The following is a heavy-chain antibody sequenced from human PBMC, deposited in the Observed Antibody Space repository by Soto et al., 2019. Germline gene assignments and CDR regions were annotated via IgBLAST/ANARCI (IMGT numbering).Heavy chain of an antibody. CDR2: ISAYNGKR. D-gene: IGHD2-21*01. J-gene: IGHJ3*02. CDR3: ARGRIVASIHDAFEI. V-gene: IGHV1-18*01. CDR1: GYDFTSYG. Sequence: QGQLLQSGDEVKKPGASVRVSCRASGYDFTSYGISWVRQAPGQGLEWVSWISAYNGKRDTAQKFQGRVTMTPDTSTDTAHMDLGDLTSADTAVYYCARGRIVASIHDAFEIWGQGTMVAVSS.